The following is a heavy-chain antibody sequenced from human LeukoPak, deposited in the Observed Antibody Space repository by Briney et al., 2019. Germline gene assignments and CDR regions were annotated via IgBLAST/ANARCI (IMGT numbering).Heavy chain of an antibody. J-gene: IGHJ4*02. D-gene: IGHD6-13*01. CDR3: ARGSIAAAGTGDY. V-gene: IGHV1-8*01. CDR2: MNPNSGNT. CDR1: GYTFTSYD. Sequence: ASVKVSCKASGYTFTSYDINWVRQATGQGLEWMGWMNPNSGNTGYAQKFQGRVTMTRNTSISTAYMELSSLRAEDTAVYYCARGSIAAAGTGDYWGQGTLVTVSS.